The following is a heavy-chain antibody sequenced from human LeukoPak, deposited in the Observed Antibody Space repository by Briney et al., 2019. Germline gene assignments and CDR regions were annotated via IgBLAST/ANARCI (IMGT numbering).Heavy chain of an antibody. D-gene: IGHD3-10*01. V-gene: IGHV4-38-2*02. CDR1: GYSISSDYY. J-gene: IGHJ4*02. CDR3: ARDVSITMTRGVTFDY. CDR2: IYQTGST. Sequence: SETLSLTCTVSGYSISSDYYWGWIRQPPGKGLEWIGNIYQTGSTYYNPSLTSRVTISIDTSKNQFSLKLTSVTAADTAVYYCARDVSITMTRGVTFDYWGRGALVTVSS.